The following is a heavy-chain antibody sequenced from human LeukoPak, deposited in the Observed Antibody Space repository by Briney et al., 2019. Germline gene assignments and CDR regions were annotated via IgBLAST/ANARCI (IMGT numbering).Heavy chain of an antibody. CDR3: ARGTCSTSCYHSPYNWFDP. CDR2: INPNSGGT. CDR1: GYTFTSYY. J-gene: IGHJ5*02. Sequence: ASVKVSCKASGYTFTSYYMHWVRQAPGQGLEWMGWINPNSGGTNYAQKFQGRVTMTRDTSISTAYMELSRLRSDDTAVYYCARGTCSTSCYHSPYNWFDPWGQGTLVTVSS. V-gene: IGHV1-2*02. D-gene: IGHD2-2*01.